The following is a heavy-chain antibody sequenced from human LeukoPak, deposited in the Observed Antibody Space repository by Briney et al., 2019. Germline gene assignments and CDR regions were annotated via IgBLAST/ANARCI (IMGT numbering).Heavy chain of an antibody. V-gene: IGHV4-59*01. CDR2: IYYSGST. Sequence: SETLSLTCTVSGGSISSYYWSWIRQPPGKGLDWIGYIYYSGSTNYNPSLKSRVTISVDTSKNQFSLKLSSVTAADTAVYYCATYGTYYNSYYFDYWGQGTLVTVSS. CDR1: GGSISSYY. CDR3: ATYGTYYNSYYFDY. D-gene: IGHD1-26*01. J-gene: IGHJ4*02.